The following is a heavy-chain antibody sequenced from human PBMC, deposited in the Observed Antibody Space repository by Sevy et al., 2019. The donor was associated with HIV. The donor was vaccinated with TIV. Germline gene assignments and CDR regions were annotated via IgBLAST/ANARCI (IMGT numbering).Heavy chain of an antibody. D-gene: IGHD3-16*01. V-gene: IGHV3-43*01. CDR3: AKGLRIMDAFDI. CDR2: ISWDGGST. CDR1: GFTFDDYT. Sequence: GGSLRLSCAASGFTFDDYTMHWVRQTPGKGLEWVSLISWDGGSTYYADSVKGRFTISRDNSKNSLYLQMNSLRTEDTALYYCAKGLRIMDAFDIWGQGTMVTVSS. J-gene: IGHJ3*02.